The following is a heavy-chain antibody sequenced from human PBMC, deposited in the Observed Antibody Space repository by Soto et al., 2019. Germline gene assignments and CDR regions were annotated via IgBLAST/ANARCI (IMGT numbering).Heavy chain of an antibody. CDR2: IWYDGSNK. J-gene: IGHJ5*02. V-gene: IGHV3-33*01. CDR1: GFTFSSYG. D-gene: IGHD3-3*01. CDR3: AREGPDYDFWSGYYTQHNWFDP. Sequence: QVQLVESGAGVVQPGRSLRLSCAASGFTFSSYGMHWVRQAPGKGLEWVAVIWYDGSNKYYADSVKGRFTISRDNSKNTLYLQMNSLRAEDTAVYYCAREGPDYDFWSGYYTQHNWFDPWGQGTLVTVSS.